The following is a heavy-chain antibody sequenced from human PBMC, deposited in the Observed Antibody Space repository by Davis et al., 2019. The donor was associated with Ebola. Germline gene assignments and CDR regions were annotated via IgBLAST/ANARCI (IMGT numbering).Heavy chain of an antibody. J-gene: IGHJ5*02. CDR2: ISWNGDNL. Sequence: PGGSLRLSCAASGFTFDDYAMHWVRHAPGKGLEWVSCISWNGDNLDFVDSVEGRFSIFRDNAKNSLHLEMSGLKPEDTAMYYCAKGASSTCNNEMKSWGQGTLVTVSS. V-gene: IGHV3-9*01. D-gene: IGHD2-8*01. CDR3: AKGASSTCNNEMKS. CDR1: GFTFDDYA.